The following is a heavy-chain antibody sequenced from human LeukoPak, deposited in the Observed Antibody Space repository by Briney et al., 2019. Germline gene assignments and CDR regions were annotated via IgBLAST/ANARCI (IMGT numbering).Heavy chain of an antibody. CDR1: GVSINTCCYY. CDR2: KYYSGST. D-gene: IGHD5-18*01. Sequence: SETLSLTCDVSGVSINTCCYYWTWIRQPPGKGLEWIGYKYYSGSTRYNSSLRSRLTISLHSSKNQFSLRLTSVTAADTAVYYCARGRSYGFDFDSWGPGTLVIVSS. CDR3: ARGRSYGFDFDS. V-gene: IGHV4-61*01. J-gene: IGHJ4*02.